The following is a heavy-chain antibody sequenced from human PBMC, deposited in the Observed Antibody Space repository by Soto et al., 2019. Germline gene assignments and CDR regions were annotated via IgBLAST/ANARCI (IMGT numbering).Heavy chain of an antibody. V-gene: IGHV1-18*01. Sequence: ASVKVSCKASGYTFTSYGISWVRQAPGQGLEWMGWISAYNGNTNYAQKLQGRVTMTTDTSTSTAYMELSSLRSEDTAVYYCARQRYYDSSGSVYFDYWGQGTLVTVSS. J-gene: IGHJ4*02. CDR3: ARQRYYDSSGSVYFDY. D-gene: IGHD3-22*01. CDR1: GYTFTSYG. CDR2: ISAYNGNT.